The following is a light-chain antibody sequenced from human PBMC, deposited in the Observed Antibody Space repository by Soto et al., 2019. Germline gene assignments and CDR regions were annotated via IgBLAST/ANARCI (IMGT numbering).Light chain of an antibody. Sequence: DIQMTQSPSTLSASVGDRVTITCRASQYISTWLAWYQQKPGKAPRLLIQKASSLESGVPSRFSASGTGTEFTLTFTHMQPDDFATYYCQQYNSYSTFGQGTKVEIK. CDR1: QYISTW. CDR3: QQYNSYST. V-gene: IGKV1-5*03. CDR2: KAS. J-gene: IGKJ1*01.